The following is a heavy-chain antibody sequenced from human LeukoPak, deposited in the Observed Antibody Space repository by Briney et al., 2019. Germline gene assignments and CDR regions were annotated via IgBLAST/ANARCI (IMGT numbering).Heavy chain of an antibody. CDR3: ARDPYFLPGY. CDR2: INVGSSPT. D-gene: IGHD2-21*01. J-gene: IGHJ4*02. CDR1: KFTFSIYS. Sequence: GGSLRLSCEASKFTFSIYSMNWFRQAPGKGLEWVAYINVGSSPTYYADSVKGRFTISRDDARNSLYLQMNSLRAEDTAVYYWARDPYFLPGYLGQGTLVTVFS. V-gene: IGHV3-48*04.